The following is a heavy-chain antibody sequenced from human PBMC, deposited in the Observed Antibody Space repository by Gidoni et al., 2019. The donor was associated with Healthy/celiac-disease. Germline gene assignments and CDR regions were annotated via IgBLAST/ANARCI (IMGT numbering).Heavy chain of an antibody. Sequence: QVQLVESGGGVVQPGRSLRLSCAASGFPFRSYAIHWVRPAPGKGLEWVAVISYDGSNKYYADSVKGRFTISRDNSKNTLYLQMNSLRAEDTAGYYCARDLSDDFWALGFGGSYYYYGMDVWGQGTTVTVSS. J-gene: IGHJ6*02. V-gene: IGHV3-30-3*01. CDR3: ARDLSDDFWALGFGGSYYYYGMDV. CDR1: GFPFRSYA. D-gene: IGHD3-3*01. CDR2: ISYDGSNK.